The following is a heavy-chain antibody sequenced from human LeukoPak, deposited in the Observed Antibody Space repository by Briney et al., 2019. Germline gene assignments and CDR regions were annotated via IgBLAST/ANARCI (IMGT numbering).Heavy chain of an antibody. CDR1: GGSISSYY. Sequence: SETLSLTCTVSGGSISSYYWSWIRQPPGKGLEWIGYIYYSGSTNYNPSLKSRVTISVDTSKNQFSLKLGSVTAADTAVYYCARRVRAAFDYWGQGTLVTVSS. J-gene: IGHJ4*02. CDR3: ARRVRAAFDY. V-gene: IGHV4-59*08. CDR2: IYYSGST. D-gene: IGHD6-25*01.